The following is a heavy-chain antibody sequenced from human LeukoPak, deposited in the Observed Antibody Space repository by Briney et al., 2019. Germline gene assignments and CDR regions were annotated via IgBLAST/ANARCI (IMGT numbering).Heavy chain of an antibody. Sequence: GGSLRLSCAASGFTFSSYGMHWVRQAPGKGLEWVAVIWYDGSDEYYTDSVKGRFTISRDNSKNTLYLQMNSLRAEDTAVYYCARDISSGWYPYYFDYWGQGTLVTVSS. CDR2: IWYDGSDE. J-gene: IGHJ4*02. CDR1: GFTFSSYG. D-gene: IGHD6-19*01. V-gene: IGHV3-33*01. CDR3: ARDISSGWYPYYFDY.